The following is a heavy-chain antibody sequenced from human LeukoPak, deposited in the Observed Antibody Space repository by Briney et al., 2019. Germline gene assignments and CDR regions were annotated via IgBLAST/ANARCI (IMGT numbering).Heavy chain of an antibody. Sequence: PGGSLRLSCAASGFSLSSYAMSWVRHAPGKGLEWVSAISGGGGSTHSADSVKGRFIISRDNSKNTLYLQMNSLRAEDTAVYYCAKGTCSGTSCYVMYFQHWGQGTLVTVSS. V-gene: IGHV3-23*01. CDR3: AKGTCSGTSCYVMYFQH. CDR1: GFSLSSYA. D-gene: IGHD2-2*01. J-gene: IGHJ1*01. CDR2: ISGGGGST.